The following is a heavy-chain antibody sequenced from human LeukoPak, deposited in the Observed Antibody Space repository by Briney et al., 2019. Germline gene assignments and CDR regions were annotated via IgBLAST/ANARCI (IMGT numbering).Heavy chain of an antibody. V-gene: IGHV3-11*01. CDR3: ARELVAGTFDH. CDR1: EFNVNDYY. D-gene: IGHD1-7*01. J-gene: IGHJ4*02. Sequence: KAGGSLRLSCGASEFNVNDYYISWVRQAPGKGLEWISDICGSDSIVAYAGSVEGRFTISRDIAKNSLFLQMNSLRADDTAVYYCARELVAGTFDHWGQGILVTVSS. CDR2: ICGSDSIV.